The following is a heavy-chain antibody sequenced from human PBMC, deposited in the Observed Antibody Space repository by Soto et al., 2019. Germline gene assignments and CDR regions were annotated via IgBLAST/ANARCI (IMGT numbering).Heavy chain of an antibody. CDR1: GGSISSGGYY. J-gene: IGHJ5*02. CDR2: IYYTGST. D-gene: IGHD4-17*01. V-gene: IGHV4-31*02. Sequence: PSETLSLTXTVSGGSISSGGYYWSWIRQHPGKGLEWIGYIYYTGSTYYNPSLKSRVTISVDTSMNQFSLKLTSVTAADTAVYYCALTTSWFDPWGQGTPVTVSS. CDR3: ALTTSWFDP.